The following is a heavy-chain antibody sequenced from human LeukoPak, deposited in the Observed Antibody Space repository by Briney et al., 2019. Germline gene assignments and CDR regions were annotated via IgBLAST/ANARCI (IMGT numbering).Heavy chain of an antibody. CDR1: GFTFSDYY. V-gene: IGHV3-11*06. CDR2: ISSSSSHT. D-gene: IGHD5-18*01. J-gene: IGHJ4*02. CDR3: ARAVQLWFYDY. Sequence: GGSLRLSCAASGFTFSDYYMSWIRQAPGKGLEWVSYISSSSSHTNYADSVKGRFTISRDNAKNSLYLQMNSLRAEDTAAYYCARAVQLWFYDYWGQGTLVTVSS.